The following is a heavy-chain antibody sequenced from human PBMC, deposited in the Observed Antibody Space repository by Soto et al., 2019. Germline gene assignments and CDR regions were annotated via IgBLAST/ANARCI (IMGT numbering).Heavy chain of an antibody. CDR2: IYYSGST. J-gene: IGHJ4*02. CDR1: GGSISSYY. V-gene: IGHV4-59*01. Sequence: SETLSLTCTVSGGSISSYYWSWIRQPPGKGLEWIGYIYYSGSTNYNPSLKSRVTISGDTSKNQFSLKLSSVTAADTAVYYCARGYSSSSPSDYWGQGTLVTVSS. CDR3: ARGYSSSSPSDY. D-gene: IGHD6-6*01.